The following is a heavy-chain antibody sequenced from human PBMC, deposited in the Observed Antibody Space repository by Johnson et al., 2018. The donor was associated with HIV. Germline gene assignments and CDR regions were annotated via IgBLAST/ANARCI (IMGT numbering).Heavy chain of an antibody. CDR1: GFTFSNAW. V-gene: IGHV3-15*01. D-gene: IGHD1-26*01. Sequence: VQLVESGGGLVKPGGSLRLSCAASGFTFSNAWMNCVRQAPGKGLEWVGRIKSKTDGGTTDYAAHVKGRFTISRDDSKNTLYLQMNSLRAEDTAVYYCATSHGSHGAFDIWGQGTMVTVSS. CDR3: ATSHGSHGAFDI. CDR2: IKSKTDGGTT. J-gene: IGHJ3*02.